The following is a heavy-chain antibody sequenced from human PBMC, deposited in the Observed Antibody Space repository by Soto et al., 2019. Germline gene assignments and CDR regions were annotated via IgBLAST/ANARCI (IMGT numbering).Heavy chain of an antibody. J-gene: IGHJ5*02. D-gene: IGHD3-9*01. Sequence: PSETLSLTCAVSGGSISSSNWWSWVRQPPGKGLEWTGEIFHSGSTNYNPSLKSRVTISVDKSKNQFSLKLSSVTAADTAVYYCASAPFRDYDILTGYLNWFDPWGQGTLVTVSS. CDR3: ASAPFRDYDILTGYLNWFDP. CDR1: GGSISSSNW. CDR2: IFHSGST. V-gene: IGHV4-4*02.